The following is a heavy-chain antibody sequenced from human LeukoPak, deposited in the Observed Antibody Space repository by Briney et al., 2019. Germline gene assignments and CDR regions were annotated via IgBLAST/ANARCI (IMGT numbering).Heavy chain of an antibody. Sequence: SETLSLTCAVSGGSIINSNWWSWVRQPPGKGLEWIGEIDHSGSTSYNPSLKSRVTMSVDRSQNQFSLRLSTVTAADTAMYYCARLNPGVGAIDYWGQGTLVTVSS. CDR2: IDHSGST. CDR1: GGSIINSNW. D-gene: IGHD1-26*01. J-gene: IGHJ4*02. CDR3: ARLNPGVGAIDY. V-gene: IGHV4-4*02.